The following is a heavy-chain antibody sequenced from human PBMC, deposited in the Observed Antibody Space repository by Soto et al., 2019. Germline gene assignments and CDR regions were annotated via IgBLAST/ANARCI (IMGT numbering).Heavy chain of an antibody. D-gene: IGHD3-16*02. Sequence: QVQLVESGGGVVQPGRSLRLSCAASGFTFSSYAIHWVRQAPGKGLEWVAVISFDGDIQYYADSVKGRFTISRDNSKNTLYLQVDSLRAADTAVYYCAKVSEGSMITFGGVIAYWGQGTLVTVSS. CDR3: AKVSEGSMITFGGVIAY. CDR2: ISFDGDIQ. CDR1: GFTFSSYA. J-gene: IGHJ4*02. V-gene: IGHV3-30*18.